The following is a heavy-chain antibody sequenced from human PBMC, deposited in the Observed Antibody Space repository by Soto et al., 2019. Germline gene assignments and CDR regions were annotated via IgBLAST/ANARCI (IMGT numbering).Heavy chain of an antibody. Sequence: QVQLVETGGGVVQPGRSLRLSCAASGFTLSSYGMHWVRQAPGTGLEWVAVISNDGGNKYYADSVKGRFTISRDNSKNTLYLQTNSLRAEDTAMYYCAKDYYYDSSGWVDWGQGTLVTVSS. J-gene: IGHJ4*02. CDR1: GFTLSSYG. V-gene: IGHV3-30*18. D-gene: IGHD3-22*01. CDR3: AKDYYYDSSGWVD. CDR2: ISNDGGNK.